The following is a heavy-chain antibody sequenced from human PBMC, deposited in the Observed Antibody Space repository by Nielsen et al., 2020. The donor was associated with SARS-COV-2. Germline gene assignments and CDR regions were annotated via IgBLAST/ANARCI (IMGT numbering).Heavy chain of an antibody. V-gene: IGHV3-20*01. CDR3: ARFLGLDPFYDYYYGMDV. CDR1: GFTFDDYG. J-gene: IGHJ6*02. D-gene: IGHD6-19*01. CDR2: INWNGGST. Sequence: GESLKISCAASGFTFDDYGMSWVRQAPGKGLEWVSGINWNGGSTGYADSVKGRFTISRDNAKNSLYLQMNSLRAEDTALYHCARFLGLDPFYDYYYGMDVWGQGTTVTVS.